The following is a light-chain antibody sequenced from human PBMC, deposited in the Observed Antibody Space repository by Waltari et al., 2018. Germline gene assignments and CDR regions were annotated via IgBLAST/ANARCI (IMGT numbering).Light chain of an antibody. CDR3: QHYVRLPAT. J-gene: IGKJ1*01. V-gene: IGKV3-20*01. CDR2: DAS. CDR1: QSVGRS. Sequence: EIVLTQSPGTLSLSPGARATLACRASQSVGRSLAWYQQKPGQAPRLLIYDASRRATGIPDRFSGSGSVTDFSLIISTLEPEDFAVYYCQHYVRLPATFGQGTKVEI.